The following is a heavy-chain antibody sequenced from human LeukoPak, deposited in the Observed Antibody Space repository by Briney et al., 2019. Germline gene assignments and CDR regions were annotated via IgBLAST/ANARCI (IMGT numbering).Heavy chain of an antibody. CDR1: GFTFTSYA. Sequence: GGSLRLSCAASGFTFTSYAMSWIRQAPGKGLEWVSAISGGGEDTYYPDSVKGRFAISRDKSKNTLYLQMNSLRAEDTAIYYCAKPRAMTAGVGRYFDLWGRGTLVTVSS. J-gene: IGHJ2*01. CDR2: ISGGGEDT. V-gene: IGHV3-23*01. CDR3: AKPRAMTAGVGRYFDL. D-gene: IGHD3-10*01.